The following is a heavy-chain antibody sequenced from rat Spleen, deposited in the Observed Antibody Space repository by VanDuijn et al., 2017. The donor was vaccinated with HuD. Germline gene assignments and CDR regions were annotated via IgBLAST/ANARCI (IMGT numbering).Heavy chain of an antibody. CDR2: ISYGDSSGHSST. J-gene: IGHJ2*01. Sequence: EVQLVESGGGLVQPGRSLKLSCAVSGFTFSNYYMAWVRQAQTKGLEWVATISYGDSSGHSSTYYRDSVKGRFTISRDNAKNTQYLQMDSLRSEDTATYYCARRHYGYTDYFDYWGQGVMVTVSS. CDR3: ARRHYGYTDYFDY. V-gene: IGHV5-29*01. CDR1: GFTFSNYY. D-gene: IGHD1-11*01.